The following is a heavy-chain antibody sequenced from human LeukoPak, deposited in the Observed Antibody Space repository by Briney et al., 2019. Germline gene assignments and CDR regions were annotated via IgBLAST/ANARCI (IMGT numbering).Heavy chain of an antibody. J-gene: IGHJ4*02. Sequence: RASVKVSCKASGYTFTSCDINWVRQATGQGLEWMGWMNPNSGNTGYAQKFQGRVTMTRNTSISTAYMELSSLRSEDTAVYYCARGGAAAGTGGFDYWGQGTLVTVSS. CDR1: GYTFTSCD. CDR3: ARGGAAAGTGGFDY. V-gene: IGHV1-8*01. CDR2: MNPNSGNT. D-gene: IGHD6-13*01.